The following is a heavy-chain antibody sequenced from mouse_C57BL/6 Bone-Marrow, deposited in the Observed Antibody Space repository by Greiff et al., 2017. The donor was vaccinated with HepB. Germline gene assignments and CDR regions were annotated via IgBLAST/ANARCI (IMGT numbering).Heavy chain of an antibody. CDR3: AREGDGSRSFDY. CDR1: GYTFTSYG. V-gene: IGHV1-81*01. Sequence: VQRVESGAELARPGASVKLSCKASGYTFTSYGISWVKQRTGQGLEWIGEIYPRSGNTYYNEKFKGKATLTADKSSSTAYMELRSLTSEDSAVYFCAREGDGSRSFDYWGQGTTLTVSS. CDR2: IYPRSGNT. J-gene: IGHJ2*01. D-gene: IGHD1-1*01.